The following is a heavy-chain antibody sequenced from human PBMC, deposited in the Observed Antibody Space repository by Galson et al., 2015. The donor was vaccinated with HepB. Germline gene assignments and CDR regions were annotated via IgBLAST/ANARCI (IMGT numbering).Heavy chain of an antibody. V-gene: IGHV4-39*07. CDR3: ARDGIPGPPPDIVVVPAARGWFDP. D-gene: IGHD2-2*01. CDR2: IYYSGST. CDR1: GGSISSSSYY. J-gene: IGHJ5*02. Sequence: ETLSLTCTVSGGSISSSSYYWGWIRQPPGKGLEWIGSIYYSGSTYYNPSLKSRVTISVDTSKNQFSLKLSSVTAADTAVYYCARDGIPGPPPDIVVVPAARGWFDPWGQGTLVTVSS.